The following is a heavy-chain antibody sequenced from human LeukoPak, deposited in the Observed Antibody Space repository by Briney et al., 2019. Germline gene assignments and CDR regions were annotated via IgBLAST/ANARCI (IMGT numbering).Heavy chain of an antibody. CDR2: IYCSGST. V-gene: IGHV4-30-4*01. CDR3: ARFYDSSGYYYVRYFDY. J-gene: IGHJ4*02. CDR1: GGSTSSGDYY. Sequence: PSETLSLTCTVSGGSTSSGDYYWSWIRQPPGKGLEWIGYIYCSGSTYYNPSLKSRVTISVDTSKNQFSLKLSSVTAADTAVYYRARFYDSSGYYYVRYFDYWGQGTLVTVSS. D-gene: IGHD3-22*01.